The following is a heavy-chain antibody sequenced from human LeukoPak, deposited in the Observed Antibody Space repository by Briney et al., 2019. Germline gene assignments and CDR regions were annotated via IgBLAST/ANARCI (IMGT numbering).Heavy chain of an antibody. V-gene: IGHV4-31*03. CDR3: ARGGYSGSYTAFDI. J-gene: IGHJ3*02. CDR2: IYYSGST. D-gene: IGHD1-26*01. CDR1: GGSISSGGYY. Sequence: SQTLSLTCTVSGGSISSGGYYWSWIRQHPGKGLEWIGYIYYSGSTYYNPSLKSRVTISVDTSKNQFSPKLSSVTAADTAVYYCARGGYSGSYTAFDIWGQGTMVTVSS.